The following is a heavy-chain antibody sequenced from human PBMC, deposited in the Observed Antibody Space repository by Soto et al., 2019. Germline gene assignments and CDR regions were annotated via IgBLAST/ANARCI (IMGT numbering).Heavy chain of an antibody. V-gene: IGHV3-23*01. J-gene: IGHJ4*02. CDR1: GFTFSSYA. CDR2: ISGSAGST. D-gene: IGHD3-22*01. CDR3: AKDSSGYPGGYFDY. Sequence: GGSLRLSCAASGFTFSSYAMSWVRQAPGKGLEWVSAISGSAGSTFYADSVKGRFTISRDNSKNTLYVQMNGLRAEDTAVYYCAKDSSGYPGGYFDYWGQGTLVTVSS.